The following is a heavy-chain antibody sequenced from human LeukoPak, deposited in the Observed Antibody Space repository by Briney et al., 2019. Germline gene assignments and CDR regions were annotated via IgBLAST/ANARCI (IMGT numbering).Heavy chain of an antibody. Sequence: ASVKVSCKASGYTFTSYGISWVRQAPGQGLEWMGWISAYNGNTNYAQKLQGRVTMTTDTSTSTVYMELSSLRSEDTAVYYCARGSGNWNYRNSRFDIWGQGTMVTVSS. V-gene: IGHV1-18*01. J-gene: IGHJ3*02. CDR3: ARGSGNWNYRNSRFDI. CDR1: GYTFTSYG. CDR2: ISAYNGNT. D-gene: IGHD1-7*01.